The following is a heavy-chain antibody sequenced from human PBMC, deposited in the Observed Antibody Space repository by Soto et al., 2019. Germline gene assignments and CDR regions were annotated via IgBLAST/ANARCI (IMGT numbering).Heavy chain of an antibody. V-gene: IGHV1-69*13. CDR3: ARDEGAAFDI. CDR1: GGTFSSYA. J-gene: IGHJ3*02. Sequence: ASVKVSCKASGGTFSSYAISWLRQAPGQGLEWMGGIIPIFGTANYAQKFQGRVTITADESTSTAYMELSSLRSEDTAVYYCARDEGAAFDIWGQGTMVTVSS. CDR2: IIPIFGTA.